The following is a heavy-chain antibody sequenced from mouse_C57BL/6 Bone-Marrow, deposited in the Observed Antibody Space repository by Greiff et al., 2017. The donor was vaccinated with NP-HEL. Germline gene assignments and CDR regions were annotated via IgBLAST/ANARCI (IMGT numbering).Heavy chain of an antibody. D-gene: IGHD2-3*01. CDR1: GFSLTSYG. CDR2: IWRGGST. J-gene: IGHJ4*01. Sequence: VQLQQSGPGLVQPSQSLSITCTVSGFSLTSYGVHWVRQSPGKGLEWLGVIWRGGSTDYNAAFMSRLSITKDNSKSQVFFKMNSLQADDTAIYYCAKRIDGYYEAMDYWGQGTSVTVSS. V-gene: IGHV2-5*01. CDR3: AKRIDGYYEAMDY.